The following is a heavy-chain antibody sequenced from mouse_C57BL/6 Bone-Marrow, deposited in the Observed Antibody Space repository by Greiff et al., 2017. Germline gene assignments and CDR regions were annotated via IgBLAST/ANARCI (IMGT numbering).Heavy chain of an antibody. V-gene: IGHV5-4*03. Sequence: EVKLVESGGGLVKPGGSLKLSCAASGFTFSSYAMSWVRQTPEKRLEWVATISDGGSYTYYPDNVKGRFTISRDNAKNNLYLQMSHLKSEDTAMYYCARLLLITGYFDVWGTGTTVTVSS. J-gene: IGHJ1*03. D-gene: IGHD2-4*01. CDR1: GFTFSSYA. CDR3: ARLLLITGYFDV. CDR2: ISDGGSYT.